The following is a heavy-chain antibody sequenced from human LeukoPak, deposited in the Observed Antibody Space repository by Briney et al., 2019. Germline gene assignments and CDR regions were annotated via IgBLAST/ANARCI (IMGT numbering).Heavy chain of an antibody. D-gene: IGHD6-19*01. Sequence: ASVKVSCKASGYTFTGYYMHRVRQAPGQGLEWMGRINPNSGGTNYAQKFQGRVTMTRDTSISTAYMELSRLRSDDTAVYYCARDAGGWYYYYYMDVWGKGTTVTVSS. CDR2: INPNSGGT. J-gene: IGHJ6*03. CDR3: ARDAGGWYYYYYMDV. V-gene: IGHV1-2*06. CDR1: GYTFTGYY.